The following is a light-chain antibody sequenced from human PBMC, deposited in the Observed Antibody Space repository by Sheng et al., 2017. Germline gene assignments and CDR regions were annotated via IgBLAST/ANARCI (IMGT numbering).Light chain of an antibody. CDR3: QQRWKWPIP. Sequence: TQSPSTLSASVGDRVIITCRASESVLNFLAWYQHKPGQSPRLLIYDTFYRAAGVPSRFSGSGSGTDFTLTISSLEPEDFAVYYCQQRWKWPIPFGQGTRLEIK. J-gene: IGKJ5*01. CDR1: ESVLNF. V-gene: IGKV3-11*01. CDR2: DTF.